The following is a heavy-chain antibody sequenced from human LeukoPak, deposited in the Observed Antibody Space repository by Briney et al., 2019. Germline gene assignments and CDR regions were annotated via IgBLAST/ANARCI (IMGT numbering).Heavy chain of an antibody. V-gene: IGHV1-46*01. J-gene: IGHJ3*02. CDR2: INPSGGST. Sequence: ASVKVSCKASGYTFTSYYMHWVRQAPGQGLEWMGIINPSGGSTSYAQKFQGRVTMTTDTSTSTAYMELRSLRSDDTAVYYCARERVLLWFGAHYYDAFDIWGQGTMVTVSS. CDR1: GYTFTSYY. D-gene: IGHD3-10*01. CDR3: ARERVLLWFGAHYYDAFDI.